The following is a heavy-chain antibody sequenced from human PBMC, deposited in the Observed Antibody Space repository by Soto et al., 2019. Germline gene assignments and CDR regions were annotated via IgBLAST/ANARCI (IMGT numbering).Heavy chain of an antibody. Sequence: PGVLLRLACAASGITFRNSWINWVRQDPGKGLEWVGRIKSKADGGTTDYTSPVKGRFAISRDDSAKVMYLQLNSLKTEDTAVYYCTTDLHTAMTRGGMDLWGQATTVTVSS. D-gene: IGHD5-18*01. CDR3: TTDLHTAMTRGGMDL. V-gene: IGHV3-15*07. CDR2: IKSKADGGTT. J-gene: IGHJ6*02. CDR1: GITFRNSW.